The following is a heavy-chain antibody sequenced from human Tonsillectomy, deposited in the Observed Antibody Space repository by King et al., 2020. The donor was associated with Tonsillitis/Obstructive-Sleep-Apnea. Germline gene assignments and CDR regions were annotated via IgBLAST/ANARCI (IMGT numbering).Heavy chain of an antibody. D-gene: IGHD2-2*01. CDR3: ARLGYCSSTSCPPTGYYYYMDV. V-gene: IGHV3-20*04. J-gene: IGHJ6*03. Sequence: QLVQSGGGVVRPGGSLRLSCAASGFTFEDYGMSGVRQAPGKGLGWGSGVNWNGCSTGYADSVKGRFTIAGDNAKNSLYLQMNSLRAEDTALYYCARLGYCSSTSCPPTGYYYYMDVWGKGTTVTVSS. CDR1: GFTFEDYG. CDR2: VNWNGCST.